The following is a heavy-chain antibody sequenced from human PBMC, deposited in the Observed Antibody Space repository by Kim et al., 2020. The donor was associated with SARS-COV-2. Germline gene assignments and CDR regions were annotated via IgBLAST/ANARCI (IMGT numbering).Heavy chain of an antibody. CDR3: ARQWSGFDF. J-gene: IGHJ4*02. CDR1: GASISNYY. V-gene: IGHV4-59*01. Sequence: SETLSLTCNVSGASISNYYWTWIRQPPGKRLEWIGFISYSGSANYNPSLKSRVTISIDMSKNQFSLKLTSVTAADTALYYCARQWSGFDFWGRGTLVTVSS. CDR2: ISYSGSA. D-gene: IGHD3-3*01.